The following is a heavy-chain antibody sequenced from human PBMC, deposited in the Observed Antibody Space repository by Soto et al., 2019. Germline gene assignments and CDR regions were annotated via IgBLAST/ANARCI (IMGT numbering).Heavy chain of an antibody. J-gene: IGHJ6*01. CDR2: IIPIFGTA. CDR1: GGTFSSYA. D-gene: IGHD3-3*01. V-gene: IGHV1-69*13. CDR3: ARNTFGVGSGGYYYGMDV. Sequence: GASVKVSCKASGGTFSSYAISWVRQAPGQGLEWMGGIIPIFGTANYAQKFQGRVTITADESTSTAYMELSSLRSEDTAVYYCARNTFGVGSGGYYYGMDVWGQGTTVTVSS.